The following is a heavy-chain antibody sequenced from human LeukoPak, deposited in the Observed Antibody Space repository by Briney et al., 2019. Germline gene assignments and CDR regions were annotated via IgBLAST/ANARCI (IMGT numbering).Heavy chain of an antibody. Sequence: ASVKVSRKASGYTFTSYAMHWVRQAPGQRLEWMGWINAGNGNTKYSQKFQGRVTITRDTSASTAYMELSSLRSEDTAVYYCARDYDSSGYLGDYWGQGTLVTVSS. CDR1: GYTFTSYA. CDR3: ARDYDSSGYLGDY. CDR2: INAGNGNT. D-gene: IGHD3-22*01. J-gene: IGHJ4*02. V-gene: IGHV1-3*01.